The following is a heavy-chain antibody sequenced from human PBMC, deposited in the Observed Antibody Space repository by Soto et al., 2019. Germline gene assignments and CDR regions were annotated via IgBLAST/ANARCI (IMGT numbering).Heavy chain of an antibody. V-gene: IGHV2-5*02. D-gene: IGHD4-17*01. J-gene: IGHJ4*02. CDR3: AHRYHYGDWFDY. Sequence: QITLKESGPTLVNPTQTLTLTCTFSGFSLSTTGVGVGWIRQPPGKAPEWLALIYWDDDERYSPSLKSRLTITKDTAKNQLVLTITNVDPVDTATYYCAHRYHYGDWFDYWGPGTLVTVSS. CDR1: GFSLSTTGVG. CDR2: IYWDDDE.